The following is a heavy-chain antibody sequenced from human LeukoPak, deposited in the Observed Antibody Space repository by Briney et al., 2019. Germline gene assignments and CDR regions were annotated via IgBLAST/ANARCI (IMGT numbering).Heavy chain of an antibody. D-gene: IGHD6-13*01. V-gene: IGHV3-64D*06. Sequence: PGGSLRLSCSASGFTFSSYAMHWVRQAPGKGLEYVSAISSNGGSTYYADSVKGRFTISRDYSKNTLYLQMSSLRAEDTAVYYCVKDGEYSSSWYDYWGQGTLVTVSS. CDR3: VKDGEYSSSWYDY. J-gene: IGHJ4*02. CDR1: GFTFSSYA. CDR2: ISSNGGST.